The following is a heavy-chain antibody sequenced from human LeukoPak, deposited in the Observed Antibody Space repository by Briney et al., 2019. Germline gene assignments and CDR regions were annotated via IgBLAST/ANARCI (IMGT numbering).Heavy chain of an antibody. CDR1: GGSISSGGYY. D-gene: IGHD5/OR15-5a*01. Sequence: SETLSPTCTVSGGSISSGGYYWSWIRQHPGKGLEWIGYIYYSGSTYYNPSLKSRVTISVDTSKNQFSLKLSSVTAADTAVYYCYRDTGLMGVFYYGMDVWGQGTTVTVSS. CDR3: YRDTGLMGVFYYGMDV. J-gene: IGHJ6*02. CDR2: IYYSGST. V-gene: IGHV4-31*08.